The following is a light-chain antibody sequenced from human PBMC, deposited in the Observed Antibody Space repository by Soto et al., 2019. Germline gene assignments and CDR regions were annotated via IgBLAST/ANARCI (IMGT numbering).Light chain of an antibody. J-gene: IGKJ3*01. V-gene: IGKV1-17*01. CDR1: QDIRTD. CDR3: LPQNIYPIT. Sequence: DTQMTQSPSSLSASVGDRVTITCRASQDIRTDLAWYQQKPGKAPKRLIYLASNLQSGVPSRFSGSGSGTEFTLTISSLQHADFGPYFCLPQNIYPITFGPGTKVEIK. CDR2: LAS.